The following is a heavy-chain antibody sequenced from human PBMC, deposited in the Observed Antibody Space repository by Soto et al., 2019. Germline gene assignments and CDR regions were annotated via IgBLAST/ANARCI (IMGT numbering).Heavy chain of an antibody. CDR2: IDPSDSYT. V-gene: IGHV5-10-1*01. Sequence: GESLKISCKGSGYSFTSYWISWVRQMPGKGLEWMGRIDPSDSYTNYSPSFQGHVTISADKSISTAYLQWSSLKASDTAMYYCAIRYCSSTSCYDDYYCMDDWGQGTTVTVSS. CDR1: GYSFTSYW. D-gene: IGHD2-2*01. CDR3: AIRYCSSTSCYDDYYCMDD. J-gene: IGHJ6*02.